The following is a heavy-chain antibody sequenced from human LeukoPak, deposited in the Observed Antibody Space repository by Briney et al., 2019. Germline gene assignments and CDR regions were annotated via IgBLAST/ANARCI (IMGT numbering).Heavy chain of an antibody. CDR2: IYYSGST. D-gene: IGHD6-25*01. Sequence: SETLSLTCTVSGGSISSYYWGWIRQPPGKGLEWIGSIYYSGSTYYTPSLKSRVTISVDTSKNQFSLKLTSVTAADTAVYYCARAGGIPASLDYWGQGALVTVSS. CDR1: GGSISSYY. V-gene: IGHV4-39*07. CDR3: ARAGGIPASLDY. J-gene: IGHJ4*02.